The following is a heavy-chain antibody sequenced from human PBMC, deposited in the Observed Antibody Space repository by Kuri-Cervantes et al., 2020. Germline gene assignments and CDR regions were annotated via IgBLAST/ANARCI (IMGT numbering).Heavy chain of an antibody. Sequence: GGSLRLSCAASGFTFSSYGMHWVRQAPGKGLEWVAVISYDGSNKYYADSVKGRFTISRDNSKNTLYLQMNSLRAEDTAVYYCARAPYDFWSGYFIGYGMDVWGQGTTVTVSS. CDR2: ISYDGSNK. CDR3: ARAPYDFWSGYFIGYGMDV. J-gene: IGHJ6*02. D-gene: IGHD3-3*01. V-gene: IGHV3-30*03. CDR1: GFTFSSYG.